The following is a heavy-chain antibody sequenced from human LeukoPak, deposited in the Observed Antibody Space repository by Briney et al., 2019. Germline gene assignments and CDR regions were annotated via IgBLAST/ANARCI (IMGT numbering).Heavy chain of an antibody. Sequence: GGSLRLSCAASGFTFSSYAMHWVRQAPGKGLEWVAVISYDGSNKYYADSVKGRLTISRDNSKNTLYLQMNSLRAEDTAVYYCARSDSSGPEDYWGQGTLVTVST. J-gene: IGHJ4*02. CDR1: GFTFSSYA. D-gene: IGHD3-22*01. V-gene: IGHV3-30-3*01. CDR3: ARSDSSGPEDY. CDR2: ISYDGSNK.